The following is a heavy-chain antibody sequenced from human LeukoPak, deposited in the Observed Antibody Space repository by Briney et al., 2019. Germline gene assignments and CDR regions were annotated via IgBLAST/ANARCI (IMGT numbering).Heavy chain of an antibody. V-gene: IGHV4-39*01. CDR2: IYYSGST. CDR1: GGSISSSSYF. J-gene: IGHJ6*03. D-gene: IGHD2-15*01. Sequence: SETLSLTCTVSGGSISSSSYFWGWIRQPPGKGLEWIGSIYYSGSTYYSPSLKSRVTISVDTSKNQFSLKLSSVTAADTAVYYCARHVGYYYYMDVWGKGTTVTVSS. CDR3: ARHVGYYYYMDV.